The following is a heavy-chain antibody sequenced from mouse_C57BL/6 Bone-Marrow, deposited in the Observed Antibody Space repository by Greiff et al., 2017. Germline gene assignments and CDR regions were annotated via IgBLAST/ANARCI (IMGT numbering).Heavy chain of an antibody. CDR1: GFSLTSYG. Sequence: LQLQQSGPGLVQPSQCLSITCTVSGFSLTSYGVHWVRQSPGKGLEWLGVIWSGGSPDYNAAFMSRLCITKDNSDSQVFFKMNSLQADDTAIYYCARRRRGYFDVWGTGTTVTVSS. CDR2: IWSGGSP. D-gene: IGHD1-2*01. V-gene: IGHV2-5*01. CDR3: ARRRRGYFDV. J-gene: IGHJ1*03.